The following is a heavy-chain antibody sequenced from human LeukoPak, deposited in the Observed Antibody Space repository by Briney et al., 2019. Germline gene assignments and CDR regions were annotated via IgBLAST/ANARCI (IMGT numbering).Heavy chain of an antibody. V-gene: IGHV3-23*01. Sequence: GGSLRLSCAASGFTFSTYGMSWVRQAPGKGLEWVSAITGSGITTYYADSVKGRFTISRDNSKNTLYLQMNSLRSEDTAVYYCARGDGYNWGVSAFDIWGQGTMVTVSS. J-gene: IGHJ3*02. CDR1: GFTFSTYG. CDR2: ITGSGITT. CDR3: ARGDGYNWGVSAFDI. D-gene: IGHD5-24*01.